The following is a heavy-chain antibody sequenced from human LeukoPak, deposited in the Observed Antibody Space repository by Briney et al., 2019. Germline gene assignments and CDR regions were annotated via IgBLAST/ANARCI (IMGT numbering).Heavy chain of an antibody. J-gene: IGHJ1*01. Sequence: PGGSVRLSCAASGFTFSSYAMSWVRQAPGKGLEWVSAISGSGGSTYYADSLKGRFTISRGNSKNTLYLQMNSLRAEDTAVYYCAKDRGGIVVVPAAILSDWGQGTLVTVSS. CDR1: GFTFSSYA. D-gene: IGHD2-2*01. CDR2: ISGSGGST. V-gene: IGHV3-23*01. CDR3: AKDRGGIVVVPAAILSD.